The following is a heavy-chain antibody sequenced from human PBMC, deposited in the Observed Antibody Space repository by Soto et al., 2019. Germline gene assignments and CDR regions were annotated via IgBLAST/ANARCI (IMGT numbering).Heavy chain of an antibody. Sequence: SETLSLTCTVSGGSISSGGYYWSWIRQHPGKGLEWIGYIYYSGSTYYNPSLKSRVTISVDTSKNQFSLKLSSVTAADTAVYYCASIVYYYDSSGYYSPGAFDIWGQGTMVTVSS. CDR1: GGSISSGGYY. CDR3: ASIVYYYDSSGYYSPGAFDI. D-gene: IGHD3-22*01. J-gene: IGHJ3*02. CDR2: IYYSGST. V-gene: IGHV4-31*03.